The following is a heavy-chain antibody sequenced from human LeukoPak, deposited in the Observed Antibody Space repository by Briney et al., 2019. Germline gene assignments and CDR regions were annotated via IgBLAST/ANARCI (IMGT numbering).Heavy chain of an antibody. J-gene: IGHJ4*02. D-gene: IGHD2-2*01. V-gene: IGHV4-4*09. CDR3: ARHRSPSNFSFFDI. CDR1: GASISSYY. CDR2: IYTSETT. Sequence: SGTLCLTCTVSGASISSYYWSWIRHPPGKRLVWIGYIYTSETTKINPALRCRVTISIATSKNKVSLRLSSVTAADTALYYCARHRSPSNFSFFDIWGQGMLVIVSS.